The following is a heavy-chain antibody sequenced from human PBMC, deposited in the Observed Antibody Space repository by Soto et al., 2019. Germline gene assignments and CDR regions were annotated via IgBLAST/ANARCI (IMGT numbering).Heavy chain of an antibody. V-gene: IGHV3-33*01. Sequence: QVQLVESGGGVVQPGRSLRLSCAASGFTFSSYGMHWVRQAPGKGLEWAAVIWYDGSNKYYADSVTGRFTISRDNSKNTLYLEMYSLRAEDTAVYSCERYRGYCSGGSCYKHYYYTGMDVWGQGTTLTVSS. CDR3: ERYRGYCSGGSCYKHYYYTGMDV. CDR1: GFTFSSYG. CDR2: IWYDGSNK. J-gene: IGHJ6*02. D-gene: IGHD2-15*01.